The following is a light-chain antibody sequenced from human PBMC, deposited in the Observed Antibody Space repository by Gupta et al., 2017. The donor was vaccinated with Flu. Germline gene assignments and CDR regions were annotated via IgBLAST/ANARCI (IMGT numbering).Light chain of an antibody. CDR1: QSVKTN. V-gene: IGKV3-15*01. CDR3: QQYETWPPWT. CDR2: GAS. Sequence: IVMTQSPATLSVSPGDRVALSCRASQSVKTNLAWYQQRPGQAPRLLIYGASTRATGVPVGFSDSGYATEFTLTISSRQSEDFAVYYCQQYETWPPWTFGQGTKVEVK. J-gene: IGKJ1*01.